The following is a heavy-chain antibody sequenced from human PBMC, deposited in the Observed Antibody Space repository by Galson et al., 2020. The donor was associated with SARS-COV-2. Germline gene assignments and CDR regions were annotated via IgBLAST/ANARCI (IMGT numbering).Heavy chain of an antibody. V-gene: IGHV4-34*01. CDR2: INLSGRT. Sequence: SQTLSLNCAVFGGSFSGYSWTWIRQPPGKGLEWIGEINLSGRTRYNPSLKSRVSMPVDTSKNQFSLRLSSVTAADTAVYYCARGFDGLYDSSGFFGLGVFFYYGLDVWGQGTTVSVSS. J-gene: IGHJ6*02. D-gene: IGHD3-22*01. CDR3: ARGFDGLYDSSGFFGLGVFFYYGLDV. CDR1: GGSFSGYS.